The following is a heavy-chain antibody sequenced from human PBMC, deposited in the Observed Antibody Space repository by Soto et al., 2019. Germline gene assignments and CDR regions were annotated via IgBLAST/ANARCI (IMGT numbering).Heavy chain of an antibody. Sequence: QVQLQQWGAGLLKPSETLSLTCAVYGGSFSGYYWSWIRQPPGKGLEWIGEINHSGSTNYNPSLKSRVTISVDTSKNPFSLKLSSVTAADTAVYYCAGGRGVWGSYHYNSFDPWGQGTLVTVSS. J-gene: IGHJ5*02. CDR2: INHSGST. CDR1: GGSFSGYY. CDR3: AGGRGVWGSYHYNSFDP. V-gene: IGHV4-34*02. D-gene: IGHD3-16*02.